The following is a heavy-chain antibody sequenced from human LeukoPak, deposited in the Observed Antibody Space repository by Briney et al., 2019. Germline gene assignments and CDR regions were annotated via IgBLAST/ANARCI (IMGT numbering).Heavy chain of an antibody. CDR1: GGSISSSTYY. Sequence: SETLSLTCTVSGGSISSSTYYWGWIRQPPGKGLEWIGSIYYSGSTYSNPSLKSRVTISVDTSKNQFSLKLSSVTAADTAVYYCARDMKKSSSSPPIDYWGQGTLVTVSS. CDR3: ARDMKKSSSSPPIDY. CDR2: IYYSGST. V-gene: IGHV4-39*02. D-gene: IGHD6-6*01. J-gene: IGHJ4*02.